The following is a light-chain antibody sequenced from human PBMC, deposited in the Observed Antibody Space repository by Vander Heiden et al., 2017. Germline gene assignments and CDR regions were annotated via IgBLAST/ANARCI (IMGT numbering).Light chain of an antibody. J-gene: IGLJ2*01. CDR3: CSYSASYTLVL. Sequence: QSALTQPRSVSGSPGQSVTISCTGTSSYVGAYTYVSCYQQHPGKAPKLIIYDVSGRPSGVPDRFSGSKSDNTASLTISGLQAEDEADYFCCSYSASYTLVLFGGGTKLTVL. CDR1: SSYVGAYTY. CDR2: DVS. V-gene: IGLV2-11*01.